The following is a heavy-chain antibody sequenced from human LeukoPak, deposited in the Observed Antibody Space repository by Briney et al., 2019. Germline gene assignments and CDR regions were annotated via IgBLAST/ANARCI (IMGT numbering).Heavy chain of an antibody. D-gene: IGHD3-10*01. CDR2: IYYSGTT. Sequence: PSETLSLTCSVSGGSISTYYWSWIRQPPGKGLEWIGYIYYSGTTNYNPSLKSRVTISVDTSKDQFSLELSCVTAADTAIYYCARSDRYYYGSDYWGQGTLVTVSS. CDR3: ARSDRYYYGSDY. CDR1: GGSISTYY. J-gene: IGHJ4*02. V-gene: IGHV4-59*08.